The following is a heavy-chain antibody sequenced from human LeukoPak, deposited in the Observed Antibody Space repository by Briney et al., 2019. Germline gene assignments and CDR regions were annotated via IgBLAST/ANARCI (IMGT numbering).Heavy chain of an antibody. CDR1: GGSVSSGNYY. J-gene: IGHJ4*02. CDR2: ISYSGST. D-gene: IGHD5-12*01. V-gene: IGHV4-30-4*08. CDR3: ARAALVVDIVATFDC. Sequence: SETLSLTCTVSGGSVSSGNYYWSWIRQPPGKGLEWIGYISYSGSTYYNPSLKSRVTISLDTSRNQFSLELSSVTAADTAVYYCARAALVVDIVATFDCWGQGTLVTVSS.